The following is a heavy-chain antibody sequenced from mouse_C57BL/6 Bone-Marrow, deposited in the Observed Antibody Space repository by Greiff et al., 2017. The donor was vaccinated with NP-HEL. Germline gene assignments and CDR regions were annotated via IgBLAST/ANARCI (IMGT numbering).Heavy chain of an antibody. CDR2: IYPGNSDT. CDR1: GYTFTSYW. Sequence: VQLQQSGTVLARPGASVKMSCKTSGYTFTSYWMHWVKQRPGQGLEWIGAIYPGNSDTSYNQKFKGKAKLTAVTSASTAYMELSSLTNEDSAVYYCTRSVITTVVAYDYWGQGTTLTVSS. CDR3: TRSVITTVVAYDY. J-gene: IGHJ2*01. V-gene: IGHV1-5*01. D-gene: IGHD1-1*01.